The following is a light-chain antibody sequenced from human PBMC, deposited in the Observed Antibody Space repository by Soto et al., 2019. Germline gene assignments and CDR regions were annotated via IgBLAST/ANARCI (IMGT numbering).Light chain of an antibody. J-gene: IGKJ1*01. CDR2: GAS. CDR1: QSVSNN. CDR3: QPYNNWPPWT. Sequence: EIVMTQSPATLSVSPGERATLSCRASQSVSNNLAWYQQKAGQAPRLLIYGASTRATGIPARFSGSGSGTEFTHTISSLQSEDFAVYYCQPYNNWPPWTFGQGTKVEIK. V-gene: IGKV3-15*01.